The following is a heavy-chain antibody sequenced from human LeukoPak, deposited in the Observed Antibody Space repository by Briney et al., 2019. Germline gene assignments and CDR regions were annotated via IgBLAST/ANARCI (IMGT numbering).Heavy chain of an antibody. CDR2: ISWNSGSI. CDR1: GFTFDDYA. J-gene: IGHJ4*02. CDR3: AKDTHPYDSSGPYDY. D-gene: IGHD3-22*01. V-gene: IGHV3-9*01. Sequence: GGSLRLSCAASGFTFDDYAMHWVRQAPGKGLEWVSGISWNSGSIGYADSVKGRFTISRDNAKNSLYLQMNSLRAEDTALYYCAKDTHPYDSSGPYDYRGQGTLVTVSS.